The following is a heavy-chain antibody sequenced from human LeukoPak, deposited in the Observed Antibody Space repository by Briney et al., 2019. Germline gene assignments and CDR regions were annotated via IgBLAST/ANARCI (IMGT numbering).Heavy chain of an antibody. Sequence: SQTLSLTCTVSGGSISSGGYYWSWIRQPPGKGLEWIGYIYHSGSTYYNPSLKSRVTISVDRSKNQFSLKLSSVTAADTAVYYCTRRGLYSTDAFDIWGQGTMVTVSS. CDR2: IYHSGST. CDR1: GGSISSGGYY. D-gene: IGHD6-13*01. CDR3: TRRGLYSTDAFDI. V-gene: IGHV4-30-2*01. J-gene: IGHJ3*02.